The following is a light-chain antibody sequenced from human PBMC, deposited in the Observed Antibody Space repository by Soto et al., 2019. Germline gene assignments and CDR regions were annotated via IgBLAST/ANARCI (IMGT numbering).Light chain of an antibody. CDR2: DAS. CDR1: QGVSSY. CDR3: HQYNSWPPGT. Sequence: EIVMTQSPVTLSVSPGERVTLSCRASQGVSSYLAWYQQKPGQAPRLLIYDASNRATGIPARFSGSGSGTEFTLTISSLQSEDFALYYCHQYNSWPPGTFGQGTKVDIK. V-gene: IGKV3D-15*01. J-gene: IGKJ2*01.